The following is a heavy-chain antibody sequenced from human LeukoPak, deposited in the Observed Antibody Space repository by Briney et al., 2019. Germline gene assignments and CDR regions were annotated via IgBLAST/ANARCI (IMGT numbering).Heavy chain of an antibody. CDR1: GYSFTSYD. J-gene: IGHJ4*02. D-gene: IGHD3-10*01. Sequence: ASVKVSYKASGYSFTSYDINWVRQAPGQGLEWMAWINPNPNSGNTGYAQKFKGRATISRNSSINTAYLELSSLTSDDTAVYYCASDLLYGSGSQYPYWGQGTLVTVSS. V-gene: IGHV1-8*03. CDR2: INPNPNSGNT. CDR3: ASDLLYGSGSQYPY.